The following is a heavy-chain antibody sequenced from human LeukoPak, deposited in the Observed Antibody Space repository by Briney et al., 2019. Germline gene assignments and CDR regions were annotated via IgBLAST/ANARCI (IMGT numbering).Heavy chain of an antibody. CDR2: ISGSGGST. D-gene: IGHD2-2*02. V-gene: IGHV3-23*01. CDR1: GFTLSNYA. CDR3: AKWVVPAAISYFDY. Sequence: PGGSLRLSCAASGFTLSNYAMSWVRQAPGKGLEWVSAISGSGGSTYYADSVKGRFTISRDNSKNTLYLQMNSLRAEDTAVYYCAKWVVPAAISYFDYWGQGTLVTVSS. J-gene: IGHJ4*02.